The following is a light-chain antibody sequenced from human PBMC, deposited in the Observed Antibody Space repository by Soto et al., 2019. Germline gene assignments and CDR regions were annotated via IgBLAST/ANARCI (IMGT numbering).Light chain of an antibody. CDR3: TSWTTSTTMI. CDR1: SSDIGAYNF. V-gene: IGLV2-14*03. J-gene: IGLJ2*01. CDR2: DVN. Sequence: QSVLTQPASVSWSTGQSITISCTGTSSDIGAYNFVSWYQQHPGKAPTLMLYDVNIRPSGVSNRFSGSKSGNTASLTISGLQAEDEADYYCTSWTTSTTMIFGGGTKVTVL.